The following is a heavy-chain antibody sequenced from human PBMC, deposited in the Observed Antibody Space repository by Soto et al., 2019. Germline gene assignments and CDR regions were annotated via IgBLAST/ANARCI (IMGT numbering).Heavy chain of an antibody. Sequence: PSETLSLTCTVSGGSVSSGSYYWSWIRQPPGKGLEWIGYIYYSGSTNYNPSLKSRVTISVDTSKNQFSLKLSSVTAADTAVYYCAREKAITIFGVVTLQDFDYWGQGTLVTVSS. V-gene: IGHV4-61*01. D-gene: IGHD3-3*01. CDR3: AREKAITIFGVVTLQDFDY. J-gene: IGHJ4*02. CDR2: IYYSGST. CDR1: GGSVSSGSYY.